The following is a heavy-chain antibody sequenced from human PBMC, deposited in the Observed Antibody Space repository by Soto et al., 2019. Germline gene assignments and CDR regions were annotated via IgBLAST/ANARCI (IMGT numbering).Heavy chain of an antibody. J-gene: IGHJ4*02. D-gene: IGHD3-3*02. CDR1: GGSFGGYY. V-gene: IGHV4-34*01. CDR2: INHSGST. Sequence: PSETLSLTCAVYGGSFGGYYWSWIRQPPGKGLEWIGEINHSGSTNYNPSLKSRVTISVDTSKNQFSLKLSSVTAADTAVYYCASGVYDTIFGVITHDYWGQGTLVTVSS. CDR3: ASGVYDTIFGVITHDY.